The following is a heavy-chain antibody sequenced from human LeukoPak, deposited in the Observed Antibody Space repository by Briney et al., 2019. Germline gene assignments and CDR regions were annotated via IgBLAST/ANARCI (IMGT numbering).Heavy chain of an antibody. D-gene: IGHD6-13*01. V-gene: IGHV1-2*02. CDR3: ARDRPHTDAWYEGRDY. J-gene: IGHJ4*02. CDR1: GYTFTAYY. Sequence: ASVKVSCKASGYTFTAYYMHWVRQAPGQGLEWMGWINPNSGDTNYAQKFQGRVTMTSDTSISTAYMELNRLTYDDTAVYYCARDRPHTDAWYEGRDYWGQRTLVTVSS. CDR2: INPNSGDT.